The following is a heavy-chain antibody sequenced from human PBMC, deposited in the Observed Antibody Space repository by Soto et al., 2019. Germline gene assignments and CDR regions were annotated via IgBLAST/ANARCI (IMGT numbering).Heavy chain of an antibody. Sequence: SLTLSLTCAISGDSVSSNSAAWNWIRQSPSRGLEWLGRTYYRSKWYNDYAVSVKSQITINPDTSKNQFSLQLNSVTPEDTAVYYCARDRELGDYCYYGMDVWGQGTTVNVSS. J-gene: IGHJ6*02. CDR2: TYYRSKWYN. D-gene: IGHD1-26*01. CDR3: ARDRELGDYCYYGMDV. V-gene: IGHV6-1*01. CDR1: GDSVSSNSAA.